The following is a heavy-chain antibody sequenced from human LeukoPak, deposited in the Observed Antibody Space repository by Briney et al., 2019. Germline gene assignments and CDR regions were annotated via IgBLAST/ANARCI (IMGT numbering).Heavy chain of an antibody. CDR3: ARGDGSGSWRIDY. Sequence: PGGSLRLSCAASGFIFNNYAMHWVRHVPGRGLEWLAVIPYDGNNKYYADSVNGRLTISRDNSKNTLYLQMDSLRPEDTAVYYCARGDGSGSWRIDYWGQGTLVIVSS. D-gene: IGHD3-10*01. V-gene: IGHV3-30-3*01. CDR1: GFIFNNYA. CDR2: IPYDGNNK. J-gene: IGHJ4*02.